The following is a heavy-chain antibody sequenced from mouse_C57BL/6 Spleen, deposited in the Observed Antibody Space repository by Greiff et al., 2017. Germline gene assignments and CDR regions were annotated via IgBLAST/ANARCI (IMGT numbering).Heavy chain of an antibody. CDR2: IDPSDSYT. CDR1: GYTFTSYW. Sequence: QVQLQQPGAELVMPGASVKLSCKASGYTFTSYWMHWVKQRPGQGLEWIGEIDPSDSYTNYNQKFNGKSTLTADKSSSTAYMELRSLTSVDSAVYYGTRWLGWYLDVWGTGTTVTVSS. V-gene: IGHV1-69*01. CDR3: TRWLGWYLDV. D-gene: IGHD2-2*01. J-gene: IGHJ1*03.